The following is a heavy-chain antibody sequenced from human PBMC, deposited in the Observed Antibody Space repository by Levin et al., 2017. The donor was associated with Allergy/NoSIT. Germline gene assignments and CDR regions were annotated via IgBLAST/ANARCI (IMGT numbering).Heavy chain of an antibody. CDR1: GFTFSNYW. V-gene: IGHV3-7*01. J-gene: IGHJ4*02. D-gene: IGHD2-21*02. CDR2: IKHDGSEQ. CDR3: VRDCGSDCWAY. Sequence: GGSLRLSCAASGFTFSNYWMSWVRQAPGKGLEWVANIKHDGSEQYYVVSVRGRFTVSRDNAKDSLYLQMISLRAEDTAVYYCVRDCGSDCWAYWGRGALVSVSS.